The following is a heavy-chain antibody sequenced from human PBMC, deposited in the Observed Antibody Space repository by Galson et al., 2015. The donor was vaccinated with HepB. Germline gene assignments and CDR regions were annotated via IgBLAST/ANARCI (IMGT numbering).Heavy chain of an antibody. CDR2: INGDGSTT. Sequence: SLRLSCAASGLTFSNYCLHWVRQAPGKGLEWVSRINGDGSTTDYADSVKGRFTISIDIAKNTLYLQMNSLRVEDTALYYCARDPDCVSTTCYVVNWFDPWGQGTLVTVSS. D-gene: IGHD2-2*01. CDR1: GLTFSNYC. V-gene: IGHV3-74*01. J-gene: IGHJ5*02. CDR3: ARDPDCVSTTCYVVNWFDP.